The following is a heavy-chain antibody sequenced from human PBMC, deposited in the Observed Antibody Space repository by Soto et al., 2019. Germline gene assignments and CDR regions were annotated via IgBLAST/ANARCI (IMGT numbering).Heavy chain of an antibody. V-gene: IGHV3-30-3*01. J-gene: IGHJ6*02. CDR1: GFTFSSYA. D-gene: IGHD2-15*01. CDR2: ISYDGSNK. Sequence: VQLVESGGGVVQPGRSLRLSCAASGFTFSSYAMHWVRQAPGKGLEWVAVISYDGSNKYYADSVKGRFTISRDNSKNTLYLQMNSLRAEDTAVYYCARPLGYRKSYYYYGMDVWGQGTTVTVSS. CDR3: ARPLGYRKSYYYYGMDV.